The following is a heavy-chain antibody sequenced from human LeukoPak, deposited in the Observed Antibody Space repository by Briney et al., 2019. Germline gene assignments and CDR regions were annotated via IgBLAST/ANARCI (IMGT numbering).Heavy chain of an antibody. CDR3: STGGYFFDY. CDR1: GFTFSNAW. Sequence: RGSLRLSCEASGFTFSNAWMNWVRQAPGKGLEWVGRIKSKVNGGTTDYAAPVKGRFTISRDDSKNTVYLHMNSLRTEDTAVYYCSTGGYFFDYWGQGTLVTVSS. J-gene: IGHJ4*02. V-gene: IGHV3-15*07. CDR2: IKSKVNGGTT.